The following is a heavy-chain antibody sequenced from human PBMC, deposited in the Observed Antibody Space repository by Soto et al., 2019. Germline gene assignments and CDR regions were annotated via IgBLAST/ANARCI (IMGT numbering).Heavy chain of an antibody. D-gene: IGHD3-3*01. CDR2: IYYSGST. J-gene: IGHJ5*02. Sequence: PSETLSLTSTVSAGSISSGGYYWSWIRQNPGKGLEWIGYIYYSGSTYYNPYLKSRVTISVDTSKNQFSLKLSSVTAADTAVYYCARDGYYDFWSGYRYENWFDPWGQGTLVTVSS. CDR1: AGSISSGGYY. V-gene: IGHV4-31*03. CDR3: ARDGYYDFWSGYRYENWFDP.